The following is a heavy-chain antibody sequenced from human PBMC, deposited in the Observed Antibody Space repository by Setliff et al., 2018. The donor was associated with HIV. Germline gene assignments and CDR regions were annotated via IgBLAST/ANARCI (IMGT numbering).Heavy chain of an antibody. V-gene: IGHV1-2*06. CDR3: ASKVYCTNGVCLDAFDI. Sequence: ASVKVSCKASGYTFTGYYIHWVRHAPGQGLEWMGRIIPNSGGTNYAQRFQGRVTMTRDTSISTAYMELSRLRSDDTAVYYCASKVYCTNGVCLDAFDIWGQGTKVTVSS. CDR2: IIPNSGGT. D-gene: IGHD2-8*01. J-gene: IGHJ3*02. CDR1: GYTFTGYY.